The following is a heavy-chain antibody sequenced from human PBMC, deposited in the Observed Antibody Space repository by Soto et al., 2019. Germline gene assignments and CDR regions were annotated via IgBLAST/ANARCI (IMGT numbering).Heavy chain of an antibody. CDR2: TDPNSGHT. CDR3: ARGQNWFDP. CDR1: GYTFTTYN. V-gene: IGHV1-8*01. Sequence: QVQLVQSGAEVKKPGASVKVSCKASGYTFTTYNIHWVRQAAGQGLEWMGWTDPNSGHTGYAQKFQGRVTLTRDTSITTAYMELSRLTSGDTAIYYRARGQNWFDPWGQGNLVTVPS. J-gene: IGHJ5*02.